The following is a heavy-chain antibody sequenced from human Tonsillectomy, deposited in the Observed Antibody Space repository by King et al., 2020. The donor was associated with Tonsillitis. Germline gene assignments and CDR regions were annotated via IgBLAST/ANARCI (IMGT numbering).Heavy chain of an antibody. V-gene: IGHV3-30*18. D-gene: IGHD1-26*01. CDR3: AKDGGGSPLY. J-gene: IGHJ4*02. CDR2: ISYDGSNK. Sequence: HVQLVESGGGVVQPGRSLRLSCAASGFTFSSYGMHWVRQAPGKGLEWVAVISYDGSNKYYADSVKGRVTISRDNSKNTLYLQMNSLRAEDTAVYYCAKDGGGSPLYWGQGTLVTVSS. CDR1: GFTFSSYG.